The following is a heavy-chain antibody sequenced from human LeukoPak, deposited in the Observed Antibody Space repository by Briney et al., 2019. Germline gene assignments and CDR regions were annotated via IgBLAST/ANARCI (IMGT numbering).Heavy chain of an antibody. CDR1: GYTFTSCW. D-gene: IGHD4-23*01. V-gene: IGHV5-51*01. Sequence: RGESLKISCKGSGYTFTSCWIGWVRQMPGKGLEWMGIIYVGDSDTRCSPSFQGQVTISADKSISTAYLQWSSLKASDTAMYYCARRDYGGNGHFFDYWGQGTLVTVSS. J-gene: IGHJ4*02. CDR2: IYVGDSDT. CDR3: ARRDYGGNGHFFDY.